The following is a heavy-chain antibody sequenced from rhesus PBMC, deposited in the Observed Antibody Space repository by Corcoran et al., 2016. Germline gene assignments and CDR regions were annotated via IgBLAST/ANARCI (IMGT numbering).Heavy chain of an antibody. CDR3: ARMYYNIWTGYSNYGVDS. CDR2: IYWTDSK. Sequence: QVTLKESGPALVKPTQTLKLTCTFSGFSISNTGTVLGWIRQHPGKALYWRASIYWTDSKYYRTALKSRLTISKDTSKNQVVLTMTNMDPVDTATYYCARMYYNIWTGYSNYGVDSWGQGVVVTVSS. V-gene: IGHV2-95*01. J-gene: IGHJ6*01. D-gene: IGHD3-3*01. CDR1: GFSISNTGTV.